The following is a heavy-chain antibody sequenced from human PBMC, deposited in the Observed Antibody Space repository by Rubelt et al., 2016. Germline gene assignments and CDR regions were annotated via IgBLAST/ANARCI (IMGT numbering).Heavy chain of an antibody. Sequence: QVQLQESGPGLVKPSETLSLTCVVSGGSISTYYWSWIRQSPGKGLEWIGYVQYSVTTKYNPSLKGRVPISVDTSRKQFSLMLESGTAADTAVYFCAGSGYSSGWYDYWGQGTLVTVSS. CDR3: AGSGYSSGWYDY. V-gene: IGHV4-59*01. D-gene: IGHD6-19*01. CDR1: GGSISTYY. CDR2: VQYSVTT. J-gene: IGHJ4*02.